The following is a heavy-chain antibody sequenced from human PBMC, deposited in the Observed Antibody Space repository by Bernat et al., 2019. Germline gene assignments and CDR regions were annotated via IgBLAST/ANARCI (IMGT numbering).Heavy chain of an antibody. V-gene: IGHV1-18*01. CDR2: ISAYNGNT. CDR1: GYTFTSYG. D-gene: IGHD4-23*01. CDR3: ARAGTVVATYEFDY. Sequence: QVQLVQSGAEVKKPGASVKVFCKASGYTFTSYGISWVRQAAGQGLEWMGWISAYNGNTNYAQKLQGRVTLTTDTSTSTAYMELRSLRSEDTAVYYCARAGTVVATYEFDYWGQGTLVTVSS. J-gene: IGHJ4*02.